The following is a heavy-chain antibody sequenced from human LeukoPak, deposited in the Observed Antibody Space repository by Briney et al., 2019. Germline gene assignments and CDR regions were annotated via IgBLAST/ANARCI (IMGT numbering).Heavy chain of an antibody. J-gene: IGHJ4*02. CDR2: ILSDGSKE. Sequence: GGSLRLSCAASGFTFSSYGMHSVRQAPGKGLEWVAVILSDGSKEFYTDSVKGRFTISRDNSKNTLYLQMNSLRAEDTAVYYCARDIAMPLGFDYWGQGTLVTVSS. CDR1: GFTFSSYG. V-gene: IGHV3-33*01. D-gene: IGHD2-2*01. CDR3: ARDIAMPLGFDY.